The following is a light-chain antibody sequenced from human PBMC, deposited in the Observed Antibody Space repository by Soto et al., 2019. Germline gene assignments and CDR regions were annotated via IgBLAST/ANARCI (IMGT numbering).Light chain of an antibody. CDR1: QSVSSN. CDR3: QQYNNWPQT. J-gene: IGKJ2*01. CDR2: GAS. Sequence: EIVMTQSAATLSVSPGERATLSCRASQSVSSNLAWYQQKPGQAPRLLIYGASIRATGIPARFSGSGSGTEFTLTISSLQSEDFAVYYCQQYNNWPQTFGQGTKVDIK. V-gene: IGKV3D-15*01.